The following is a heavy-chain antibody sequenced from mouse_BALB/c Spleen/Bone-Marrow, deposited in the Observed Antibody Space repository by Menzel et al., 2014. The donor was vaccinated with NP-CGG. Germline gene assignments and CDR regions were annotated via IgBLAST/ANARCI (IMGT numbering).Heavy chain of an antibody. V-gene: IGHV1S81*02. CDR1: GYTFTSYY. J-gene: IGHJ4*01. CDR3: TRQSLLSDYYSMDY. CDR2: INPSNGGT. Sequence: VQLQESGAELVKPGASVKLSCKASGYTFTSYYLYWVKQRPGQGLEWIGEINPSNGGTNFNERFKSKASLTVDKSSSTAYMQLNSLTSEDSAVYYCTRQSLLSDYYSMDYWGQGTSVTVSS. D-gene: IGHD2-10*01.